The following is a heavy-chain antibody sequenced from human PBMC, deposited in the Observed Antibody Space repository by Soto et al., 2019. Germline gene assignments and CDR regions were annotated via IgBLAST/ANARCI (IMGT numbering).Heavy chain of an antibody. D-gene: IGHD2-21*01. CDR3: ARHIAVSGTRGFDF. CDR2: NYHNGRT. V-gene: IGHV4-4*02. Sequence: QVQLQESGPGLMKPSGTLSLTCAVSGSSISANWWSWVRQPPGKGLEWIGGNYHNGRTNYNPSLKNRVTMSVDKSQNYFSLTLNSVAAADAAVYYFARHIAVSGTRGFDFWGQGTLVTVSS. CDR1: GSSISANW. J-gene: IGHJ4*02.